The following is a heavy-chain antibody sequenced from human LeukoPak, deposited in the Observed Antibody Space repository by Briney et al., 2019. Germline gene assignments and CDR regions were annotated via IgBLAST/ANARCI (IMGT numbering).Heavy chain of an antibody. J-gene: IGHJ5*02. D-gene: IGHD6-13*01. CDR3: AREIAAALNWFDP. CDR1: GFTFRSYW. V-gene: IGHV3-74*01. Sequence: PGGSLRLSCAASGFTFRSYWMHWVRQARGKGLVWVSRINSDGSSTSYADSVKGRFTISRDNAKNTLYLQMHSLRAEDTAVYYCAREIAAALNWFDPWGEGTLVTVSS. CDR2: INSDGSST.